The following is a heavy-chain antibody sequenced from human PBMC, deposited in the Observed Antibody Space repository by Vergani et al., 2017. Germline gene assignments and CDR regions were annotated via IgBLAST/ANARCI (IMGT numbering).Heavy chain of an antibody. CDR3: AKEGGCSSTSCYFYSYYYYYGMDV. Sequence: EVQLVESGGGLVQPGRSLRLSCAASGFTFDDYAMHWVRQAPGKGLEWVSGISWNSGSIGYADSVKGRFTISRDNAKNSLYLQMNSLRAEDTAVYYCAKEGGCSSTSCYFYSYYYYYGMDVWGQGTTVTVSS. J-gene: IGHJ6*02. CDR2: ISWNSGSI. V-gene: IGHV3-9*01. CDR1: GFTFDDYA. D-gene: IGHD2-2*01.